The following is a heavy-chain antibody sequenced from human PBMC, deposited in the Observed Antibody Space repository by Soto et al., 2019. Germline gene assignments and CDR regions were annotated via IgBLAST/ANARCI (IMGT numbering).Heavy chain of an antibody. V-gene: IGHV4-34*01. J-gene: IGHJ4*02. CDR1: GGSFSGYY. Sequence: PSETLSLTCAVFGGSFSGYYWSWIRQPLGKGLEWIGEINHSGSTNYNPSLKSRVTVSVDTSKNQFSLKLNSVTAADTAVYFCARSPTYFNYLWENATYWGQGTLVTVSS. CDR3: ARSPTYFNYLWENATY. D-gene: IGHD3-16*01. CDR2: INHSGST.